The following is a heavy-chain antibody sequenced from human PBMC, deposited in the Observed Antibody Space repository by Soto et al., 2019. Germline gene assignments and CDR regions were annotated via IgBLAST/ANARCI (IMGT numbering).Heavy chain of an antibody. CDR3: AKWGTLVVGFLDI. CDR2: ISFDGSHK. V-gene: IGHV3-30*18. J-gene: IGHJ3*02. D-gene: IGHD2-21*01. Sequence: QVQLVESGGGVVQPGRSLRLSCEASGFTFSDYGMHWVRQAPGKGLEWVALISFDGSHKYYADSVKGRFTISRDNAKNTLYLQMNSLRDEDTSVCYCAKWGTLVVGFLDIWGQGTMVTVSS. CDR1: GFTFSDYG.